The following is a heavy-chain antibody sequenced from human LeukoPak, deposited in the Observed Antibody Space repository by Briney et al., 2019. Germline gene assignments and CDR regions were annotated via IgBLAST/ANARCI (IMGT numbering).Heavy chain of an antibody. CDR2: IYSGGST. V-gene: IGHV3-66*02. J-gene: IGHJ2*01. CDR1: GFTVSNNY. CDR3: AKDAAAAGKKAGWYFDL. Sequence: GGSLRLSCAASGFTVSNNYMYWVRQAPGKGLEWVSVIYSGGSTYYADSVKGRFTISRDNSKNTLYLQMNSLRAEDTAVYYCAKDAAAAGKKAGWYFDLWGRGTLVTVSS. D-gene: IGHD6-13*01.